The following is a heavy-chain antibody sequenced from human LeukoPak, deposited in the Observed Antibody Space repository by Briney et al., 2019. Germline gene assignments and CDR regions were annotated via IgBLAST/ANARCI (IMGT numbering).Heavy chain of an antibody. CDR2: IYYSGST. CDR3: ASHGPGYYYDSSFDY. D-gene: IGHD3-22*01. CDR1: GGSISSYY. Sequence: SETLSLTCTVSGGSISSYYWSWIRQPPGKGLEWIGYIYYSGSTNYNPSLKSRVTISVDTSQNQFSLKLSSVTAADTAVYYCASHGPGYYYDSSFDYWGQGTLVTVSS. V-gene: IGHV4-59*08. J-gene: IGHJ4*02.